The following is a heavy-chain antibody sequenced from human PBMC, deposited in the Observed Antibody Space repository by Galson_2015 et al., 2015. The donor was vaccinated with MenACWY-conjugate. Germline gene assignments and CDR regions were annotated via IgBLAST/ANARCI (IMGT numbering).Heavy chain of an antibody. CDR3: ARGVNLASMAGY. CDR1: GGSINSYY. D-gene: IGHD3-3*02. Sequence: SETLSLTCTVSGGSINSYYWSWIRQPPGKGLEWIGYMYYSVSANYNPSLKSRVTISVDTSKNQFSLTMTSVTAADTAVYYCARGVNLASMAGYWGQGTLVTGSS. CDR2: MYYSVSA. J-gene: IGHJ4*02. V-gene: IGHV4-59*01.